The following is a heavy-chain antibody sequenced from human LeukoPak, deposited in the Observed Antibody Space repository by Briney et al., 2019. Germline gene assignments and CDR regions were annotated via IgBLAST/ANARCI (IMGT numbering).Heavy chain of an antibody. CDR1: GGSISSYY. J-gene: IGHJ6*02. CDR3: ARHGRDTVRIAARLYYYYGMDV. CDR2: IYYSGST. V-gene: IGHV4-59*08. D-gene: IGHD6-6*01. Sequence: PSETLSLTCTVSGGSISSYYWSWIRQPPGKGLEWIGYIYYSGSTNYNPSLKSRVTISVDTSKNQFSLKLSSVTAADTAVYYCARHGRDTVRIAARLYYYYGMDVWGQGTTVTVPS.